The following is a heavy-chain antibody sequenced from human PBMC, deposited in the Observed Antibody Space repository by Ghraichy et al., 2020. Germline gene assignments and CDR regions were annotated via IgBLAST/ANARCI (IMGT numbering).Heavy chain of an antibody. CDR3: ARSLVEMAPDYYYYGMDV. V-gene: IGHV3-30*04. D-gene: IGHD5-24*01. CDR2: ISYDGSNK. Sequence: GSLRLSCAASGFTFSSYAMHWVRQAPGKGLEWVAVISYDGSNKYYADSVKGRFTISRDNSKNTLYLQMNSLRAEDTAVYYCARSLVEMAPDYYYYGMDVWGQGTTVTVSS. CDR1: GFTFSSYA. J-gene: IGHJ6*02.